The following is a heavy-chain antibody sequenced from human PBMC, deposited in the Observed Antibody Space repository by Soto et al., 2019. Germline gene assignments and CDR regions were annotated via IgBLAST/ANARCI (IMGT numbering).Heavy chain of an antibody. Sequence: SETLSLTCTVSGSSINSSGYYWGWIRQPPGKGLEWIGSMFYGVSTYYNPSLKSRVTVSVDTSKNQFSLNLRSVTAADTAVYYCARLPSRHLVDYWGQGTLVTAPQ. V-gene: IGHV4-39*01. CDR3: ARLPSRHLVDY. D-gene: IGHD3-3*02. CDR1: GSSINSSGYY. J-gene: IGHJ4*02. CDR2: MFYGVST.